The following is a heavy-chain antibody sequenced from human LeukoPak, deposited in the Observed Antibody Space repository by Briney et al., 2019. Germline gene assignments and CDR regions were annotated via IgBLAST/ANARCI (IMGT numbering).Heavy chain of an antibody. CDR3: AKVRWGAMGY. V-gene: IGHV3-23*01. Sequence: GGSLRLSCAASGFTFSIYWMSWVRQAPGKGLEWVSAISGSGGSTYYADSVKGRFTISRDNSKNTLYLQMNSLRAEDTAVYYCAKVRWGAMGYWGQGTLVTVSS. CDR2: ISGSGGST. CDR1: GFTFSIYW. D-gene: IGHD2-2*01. J-gene: IGHJ4*02.